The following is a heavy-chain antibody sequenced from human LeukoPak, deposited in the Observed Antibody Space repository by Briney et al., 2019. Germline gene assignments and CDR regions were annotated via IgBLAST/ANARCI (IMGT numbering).Heavy chain of an antibody. Sequence: PGGSLRLSCAASGFTFSSYSMNWVRQAPGKGLEWVSSISSSSSYIYYADSVKGRFTISRDNAKNSLYLQMNGLRAEDTAVYYCARWSRNAFDIWGQGTMVTVSS. CDR1: GFTFSSYS. V-gene: IGHV3-21*01. D-gene: IGHD3-3*01. CDR2: ISSSSSYI. J-gene: IGHJ3*02. CDR3: ARWSRNAFDI.